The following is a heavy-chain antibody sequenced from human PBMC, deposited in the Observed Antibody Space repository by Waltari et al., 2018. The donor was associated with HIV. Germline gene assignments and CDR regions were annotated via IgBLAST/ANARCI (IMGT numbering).Heavy chain of an antibody. CDR3: AGCYSSSWANAFDI. Sequence: QVQLQESGPGLVKPSETLSLPCAVSGYSISSGYYWGWIRQPPGKGLGGIGSIYHRWGTYHTPAHMSRFTIARDASKNPFPLKLSSVTAADTAVDYCAGCYSSSWANAFDIWGQGTMVTVSS. CDR2: IYHRWGT. J-gene: IGHJ3*02. V-gene: IGHV4-38-2*01. D-gene: IGHD6-13*01. CDR1: GYSISSGYY.